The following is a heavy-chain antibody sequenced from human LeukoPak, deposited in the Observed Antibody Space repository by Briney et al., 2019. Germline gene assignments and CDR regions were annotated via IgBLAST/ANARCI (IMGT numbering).Heavy chain of an antibody. J-gene: IGHJ4*02. D-gene: IGHD1-26*01. CDR1: GFTFSDYT. Sequence: GGSLRLSCAASGFTFSDYTMNWVRQAPGKGLEWVSSISSSSSYIYYADSVKGRFTISRDNAKNSLYLQMNSLRAEDTAVYYCARVGARWTFDYWGQGTLVTDSS. CDR3: ARVGARWTFDY. CDR2: ISSSSSYI. V-gene: IGHV3-21*01.